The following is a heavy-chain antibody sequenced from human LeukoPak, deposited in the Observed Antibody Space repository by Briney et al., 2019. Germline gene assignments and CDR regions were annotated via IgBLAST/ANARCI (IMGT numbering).Heavy chain of an antibody. CDR3: ARERSSYGMDV. CDR1: GGSISTHY. CDR2: IYESRST. Sequence: SETLSLTCTVSGGSISTHYWSWIRQPPGKGLEWIGQIYESRSTNYNPSLRSRVTISADTSKNQFSLKLNSVTAADTAVYYCARERSSYGMDVWGQGTTVTVSS. J-gene: IGHJ6*02. V-gene: IGHV4-59*11.